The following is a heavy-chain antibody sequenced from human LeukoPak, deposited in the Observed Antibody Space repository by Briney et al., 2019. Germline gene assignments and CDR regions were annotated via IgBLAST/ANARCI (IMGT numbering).Heavy chain of an antibody. V-gene: IGHV4-39*01. J-gene: IGHJ4*02. CDR3: AKSNNYDLMIDY. CDR1: GGSISSNSYY. D-gene: IGHD3-3*01. Sequence: PSETLSLTCAVSGGSISSNSYYWGWIRQPPGKGLEWIGSIYYSGSTYYNPSLKSRVTISVDTSKNQFSLKLSSVTAADTAVYYCAKSNNYDLMIDYWGQGTLVTVSS. CDR2: IYYSGST.